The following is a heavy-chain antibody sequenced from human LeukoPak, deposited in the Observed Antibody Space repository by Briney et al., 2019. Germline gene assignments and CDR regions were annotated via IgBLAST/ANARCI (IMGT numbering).Heavy chain of an antibody. V-gene: IGHV4-39*07. CDR2: IYNSGST. CDR1: NGSISSSNLY. Sequence: SETLSLTCTVSNGSISSSNLYCGWIRQPPGQGLEWIGTIYNSGSTYYNPSLKSRVTMSVDTSKTQISLKLSSVTAADTAVYFCARGGEDTTGDYAFDIWGRGTVVTVST. CDR3: ARGGEDTTGDYAFDI. D-gene: IGHD3-22*01. J-gene: IGHJ3*02.